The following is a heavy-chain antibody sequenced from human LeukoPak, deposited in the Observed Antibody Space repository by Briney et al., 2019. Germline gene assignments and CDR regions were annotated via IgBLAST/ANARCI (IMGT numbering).Heavy chain of an antibody. Sequence: PGRSLRLSCAASGFIFSNSAMYWIRQAPGKGLERVAVISFDGNNKYEADSVKGRFTISRDNSRNTLYLQMNSLRVDDTAVYYCARDPKSSGYYYHYMDVWGKGTTVIVSS. CDR1: GFIFSNSA. D-gene: IGHD6-6*01. V-gene: IGHV3-30*04. J-gene: IGHJ6*03. CDR3: ARDPKSSGYYYHYMDV. CDR2: ISFDGNNK.